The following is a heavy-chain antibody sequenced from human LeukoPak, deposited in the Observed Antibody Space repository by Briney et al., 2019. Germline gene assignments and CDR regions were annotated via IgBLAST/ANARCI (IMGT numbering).Heavy chain of an antibody. V-gene: IGHV3-15*01. Sequence: PGGSLRLSCAASGFTFSNAWMSWVRQTPGKGLEWVGRVKRTTDGGTTDYAAPVKDRFTVSRDDSKNTVYLQMNSLKIEDTGVYYCTTEIRGAIPGDFDYWGQGTLVTVSS. CDR3: TTEIRGAIPGDFDY. D-gene: IGHD2-2*02. J-gene: IGHJ4*02. CDR2: VKRTTDGGTT. CDR1: GFTFSNAW.